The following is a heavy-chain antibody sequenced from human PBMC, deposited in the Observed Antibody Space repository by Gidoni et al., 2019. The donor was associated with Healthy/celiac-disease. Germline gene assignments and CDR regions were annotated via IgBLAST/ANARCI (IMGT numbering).Heavy chain of an antibody. CDR2: INAGNGNT. D-gene: IGHD5-18*01. CDR1: GYTFTSYA. J-gene: IGHJ4*02. CDR3: ARDPLLQLWASYYFDY. V-gene: IGHV1-3*01. Sequence: QVQLVQSGAEVKKPGASVKVSCKASGYTFTSYAMHWVRQAPGQRLEWMGWINAGNGNTKYSQKFQGRVTITRDTSASTAYRELSSLRSEDTAVYYCARDPLLQLWASYYFDYWGQGTLVTVSS.